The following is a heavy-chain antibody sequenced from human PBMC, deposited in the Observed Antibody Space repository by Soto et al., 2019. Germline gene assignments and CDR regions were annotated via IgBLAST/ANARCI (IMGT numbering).Heavy chain of an antibody. CDR2: INGDGTA. Sequence: PGGSLRLSCGASGFDFNNYWMHWVRQDPGKGLVWVSRINGDGTAEYAASVKDRFTISRDVSKTIAYLQMNSLKTEDTAVYFCTRKALVITSLFFDYWGQGTLVTVSS. CDR1: GFDFNNYW. CDR3: TRKALVITSLFFDY. D-gene: IGHD3-16*01. V-gene: IGHV3-15*07. J-gene: IGHJ4*02.